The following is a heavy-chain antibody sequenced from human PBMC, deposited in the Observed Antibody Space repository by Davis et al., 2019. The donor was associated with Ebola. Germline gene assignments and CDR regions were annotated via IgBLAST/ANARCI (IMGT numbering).Heavy chain of an antibody. V-gene: IGHV4-34*01. CDR3: ARRAFFYGHLQI. CDR1: GASFSGYY. CDR2: INHSGST. Sequence: SETLSLTCPVYGASFSGYYWSWIRQPPGKGLEWIGAINHSGSTNYNPSLKSRVTISVDTSKNQFSLKLSSVTAADTAVYYCARRAFFYGHLQIWGQGTLVTVSS. J-gene: IGHJ4*02. D-gene: IGHD2/OR15-2a*01.